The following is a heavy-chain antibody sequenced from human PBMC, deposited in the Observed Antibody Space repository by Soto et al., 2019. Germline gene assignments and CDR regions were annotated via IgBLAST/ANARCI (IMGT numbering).Heavy chain of an antibody. Sequence: ASVKVSCKVSGYTLTELSMHWVRQAPGKGLEWMGGFDPEDGETIYAQKFQGRVTMTEDTSTDTDYMELSSLRSEDTAVYYCATRLPGIAAAGTQEYDALDIWGQGTMVTVSS. CDR1: GYTLTELS. CDR3: ATRLPGIAAAGTQEYDALDI. D-gene: IGHD6-13*01. CDR2: FDPEDGET. J-gene: IGHJ3*02. V-gene: IGHV1-24*01.